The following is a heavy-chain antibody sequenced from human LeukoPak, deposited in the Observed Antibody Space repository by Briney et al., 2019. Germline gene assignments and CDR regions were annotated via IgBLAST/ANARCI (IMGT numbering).Heavy chain of an antibody. J-gene: IGHJ4*02. CDR3: ARHPFWSGSHLPAPE. V-gene: IGHV4-34*01. D-gene: IGHD3-3*01. Sequence: SETLSLTCAVYGGSFSGYYWSWIRQPPGKGLEWIGEINHSGSTNYNPSLKSRVTISVDTSKNQFSLKLSSVTAADTAVYYCARHPFWSGSHLPAPEWGQGTLVTVSS. CDR1: GGSFSGYY. CDR2: INHSGST.